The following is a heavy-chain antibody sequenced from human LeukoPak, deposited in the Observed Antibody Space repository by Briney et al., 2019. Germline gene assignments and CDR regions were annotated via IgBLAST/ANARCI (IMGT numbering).Heavy chain of an antibody. CDR2: IWYDGSNK. D-gene: IGHD2-2*01. J-gene: IGHJ1*01. CDR1: GFTFSSYG. V-gene: IGHV3-33*01. CDR3: AREGFPPGVLH. Sequence: GGSLRLSCAASGFTFSSYGMHWVRQAPGKGLEWVAVIWYDGSNKYYADSVKGRFTISRDNSKNTLYLQMNSLRAEDTAVYYCAREGFPPGVLHWGQGTLVTVSS.